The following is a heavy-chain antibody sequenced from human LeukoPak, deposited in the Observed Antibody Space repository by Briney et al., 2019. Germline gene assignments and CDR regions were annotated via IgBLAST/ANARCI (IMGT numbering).Heavy chain of an antibody. Sequence: SETLSLTCTVSGGSISSYYWSWIRQPPGKGLEWIGYIYYTGSTNYNPSLKSRVTISVDTSKNQFSLKLSSVTAADTAVFYCARFHTTGWYPGAFDYWGQGSLVTVSS. CDR1: GGSISSYY. CDR2: IYYTGST. D-gene: IGHD6-19*01. CDR3: ARFHTTGWYPGAFDY. V-gene: IGHV4-59*08. J-gene: IGHJ4*02.